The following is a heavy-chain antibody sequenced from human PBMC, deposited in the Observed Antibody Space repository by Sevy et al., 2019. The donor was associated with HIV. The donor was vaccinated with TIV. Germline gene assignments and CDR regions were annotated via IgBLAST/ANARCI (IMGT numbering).Heavy chain of an antibody. CDR1: GYTFTSYG. J-gene: IGHJ6*02. D-gene: IGHD2-2*01. V-gene: IGHV1-18*01. Sequence: ASVKVSCKASGYTFTSYGISWVRQAPGQGLAWMGWISAYNGNTNYAQKLQGRVTMTTDTSTSTAYMELRSLRSDDTAVYYCARARVVVVPAANYYYYYGMDVWGQGTTVTVSS. CDR2: ISAYNGNT. CDR3: ARARVVVVPAANYYYYYGMDV.